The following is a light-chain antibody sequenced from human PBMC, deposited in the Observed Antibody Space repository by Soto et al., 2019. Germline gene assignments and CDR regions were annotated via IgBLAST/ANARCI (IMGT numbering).Light chain of an antibody. CDR3: QQCRNWPYT. CDR2: GAS. CDR1: RFVSSD. Sequence: VMTQSPGTLSVSPGERATLSCRASRFVSSDLAWYQQKPGQAPRLLIFGASTRATGVPARFSGSGTGTEFTLTISSLQSEDFAFYYCQQCRNWPYTFGQGTRLEIK. J-gene: IGKJ2*01. V-gene: IGKV3-15*01.